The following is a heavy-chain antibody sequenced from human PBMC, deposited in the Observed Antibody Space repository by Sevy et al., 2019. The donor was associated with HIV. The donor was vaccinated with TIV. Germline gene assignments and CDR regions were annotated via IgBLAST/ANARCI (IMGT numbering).Heavy chain of an antibody. CDR1: GGSISSYY. CDR3: ARHSIAPRSWYFDL. J-gene: IGHJ2*01. CDR2: LYYRGRT. Sequence: SEILSLTCTVSGGSISSYYWSWIRQPPGKGLEWIGYLYYRGRTNYNPSLKSRVTISVDTSRNQFSLKLNSVTAAASAVYYCARHSIAPRSWYFDLWGRGTLVTVSS. V-gene: IGHV4-59*08. D-gene: IGHD6-6*01.